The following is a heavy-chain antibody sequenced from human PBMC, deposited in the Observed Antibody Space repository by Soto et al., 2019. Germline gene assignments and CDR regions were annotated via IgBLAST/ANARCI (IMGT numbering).Heavy chain of an antibody. CDR1: GYTFTSYG. Sequence: ASVKVSCKASGYTFTSYGISWVRQAPGQGLEWMGWISAYNGNTNYAQKLQGRVTMTTDTSTSTAYMELRSLRSDDTAVYYCARVFLTYYYDSSGYYPRLGYYFDYWGQGTLVTVSS. V-gene: IGHV1-18*01. D-gene: IGHD3-22*01. J-gene: IGHJ4*02. CDR2: ISAYNGNT. CDR3: ARVFLTYYYDSSGYYPRLGYYFDY.